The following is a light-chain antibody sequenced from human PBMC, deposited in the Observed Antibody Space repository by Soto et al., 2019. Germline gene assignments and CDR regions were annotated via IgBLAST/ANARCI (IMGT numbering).Light chain of an antibody. CDR2: DVS. V-gene: IGLV2-11*01. Sequence: QSALTQPASVSGSPGQSITISCTGTSIDVESYNLVSWYQQHPGKAPKVMIYDVSKRPSGVPDRFSGSKSGNTASLTLSGLQAEDEADYYCCSYAGSYTFYVFGTGTKVTVL. J-gene: IGLJ1*01. CDR3: CSYAGSYTFYV. CDR1: SIDVESYNL.